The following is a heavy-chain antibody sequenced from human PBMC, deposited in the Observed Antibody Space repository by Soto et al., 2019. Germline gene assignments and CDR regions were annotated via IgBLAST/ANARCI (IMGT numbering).Heavy chain of an antibody. CDR3: TRDTSTYYDILTGYSY. CDR1: GFTFGDYA. D-gene: IGHD3-9*01. J-gene: IGHJ4*02. CDR2: IRSKAYGGTT. Sequence: GGSLRLSCTASGFTFGDYAMSWFRQAPGKGLEWVGFIRSKAYGGTTEYAASVKGRFTISRDDSKSIAYLQMNSLKTEDTAVYYCTRDTSTYYDILTGYSYWGQGTLVTVSS. V-gene: IGHV3-49*03.